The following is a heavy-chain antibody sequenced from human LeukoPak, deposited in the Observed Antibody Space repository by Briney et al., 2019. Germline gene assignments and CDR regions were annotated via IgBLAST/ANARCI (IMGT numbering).Heavy chain of an antibody. J-gene: IGHJ4*02. V-gene: IGHV3-7*01. CDR2: IIQDGSQI. CDR1: GFTFSRSW. CDR3: VRDDKDIVE. D-gene: IGHD2-15*01. Sequence: PGGSLRLSCAASGFTFSRSWMSWVRQSPGKGLEWVANIIQDGSQIYYVDSVKGRFTVSRDNAKNSLYLQMSCLRAEDTALYYCVRDDKDIVEWGRGTLVTVSS.